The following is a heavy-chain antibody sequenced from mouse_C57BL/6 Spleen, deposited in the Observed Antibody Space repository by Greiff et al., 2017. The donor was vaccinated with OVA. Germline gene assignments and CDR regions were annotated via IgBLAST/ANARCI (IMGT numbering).Heavy chain of an antibody. CDR3: ARSGYDGEAWFAY. CDR2: IYPGDGDT. CDR1: GYAFSSSW. V-gene: IGHV1-82*01. J-gene: IGHJ3*01. Sequence: QVQLKQSGPELVKPGASVKISCKASGYAFSSSWMNWVKQRPGKGLEWIGRIYPGDGDTNYNGKFKGKATLTADKSSSTAYMQLSSLTSEDSAVYFCARSGYDGEAWFAYWGQGTLVTVSA. D-gene: IGHD2-2*01.